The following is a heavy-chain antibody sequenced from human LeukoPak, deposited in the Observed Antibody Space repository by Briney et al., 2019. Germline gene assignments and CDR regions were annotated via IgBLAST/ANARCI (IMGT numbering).Heavy chain of an antibody. Sequence: GGSLRLSCAASGFTFSSYAMNWVRQAPGKGLEWVSTISWNSGNIGYADSVKGRFTISRDNAKNSLYLQMNSLRAEDMALYYCAKAHSSGIPPDYWGQGTLVTVSS. V-gene: IGHV3-9*03. CDR3: AKAHSSGIPPDY. D-gene: IGHD3-10*01. CDR1: GFTFSSYA. CDR2: ISWNSGNI. J-gene: IGHJ4*02.